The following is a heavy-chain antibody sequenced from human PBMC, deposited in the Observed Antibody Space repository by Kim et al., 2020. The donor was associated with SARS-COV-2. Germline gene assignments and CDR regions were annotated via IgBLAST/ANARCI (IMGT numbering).Heavy chain of an antibody. Sequence: YDDAVKGRFTISRDKSKNTLYLQMNSLRAEDTAVYYCARTLVLSGYYGMDVWGQGTTVTVSS. CDR3: ARTLVLSGYYGMDV. V-gene: IGHV3-33*01. D-gene: IGHD3-10*01. J-gene: IGHJ6*02.